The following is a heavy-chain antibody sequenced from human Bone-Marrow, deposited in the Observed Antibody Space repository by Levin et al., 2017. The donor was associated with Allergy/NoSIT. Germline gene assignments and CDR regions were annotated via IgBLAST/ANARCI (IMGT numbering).Heavy chain of an antibody. Sequence: GGSLRLSCAASGFTFSNAWMNWVRQAPGKGLEWVGRIKSKTDGGTTDYAAPVKGRFTISRDDSKNTLYLQMNSLKTEDTAVYYCTTDRPSRGSGSYFWGYYYYYGMDVWGQGTTVTVSS. V-gene: IGHV3-15*07. J-gene: IGHJ6*02. CDR3: TTDRPSRGSGSYFWGYYYYYGMDV. CDR1: GFTFSNAW. CDR2: IKSKTDGGTT. D-gene: IGHD3-10*01.